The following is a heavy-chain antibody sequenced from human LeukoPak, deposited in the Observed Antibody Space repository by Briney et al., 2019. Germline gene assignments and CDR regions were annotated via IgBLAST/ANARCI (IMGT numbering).Heavy chain of an antibody. V-gene: IGHV3-74*01. CDR3: GREGYGNSAGFDY. J-gene: IGHJ4*02. CDR1: GFTFSSYW. CDR2: INSDGSST. Sequence: GGSLRLSCAASGFTFSSYWMHWVRQAPGKGLVWVSRINSDGSSTSYADSVKGRFTISRDNSKNTLCLQMTSLRAEDKAVFYCGREGYGNSAGFDYWGRGPWSPSPQ. D-gene: IGHD6-13*01.